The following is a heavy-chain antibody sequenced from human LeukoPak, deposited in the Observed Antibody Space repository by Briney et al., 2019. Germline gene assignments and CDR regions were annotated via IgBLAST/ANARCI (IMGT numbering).Heavy chain of an antibody. J-gene: IGHJ3*01. V-gene: IGHV3-30*04. CDR1: GFTFSSYA. CDR2: ISYDGSNK. Sequence: GGSLRLSCAASGFTFSSYAMHWVRQAPGKGLEWVAVISYDGSNKYYADSVKGRFTISRDNSKNTLYLQMYSLRAEDTAVYYCARDTSYYYDSSGYILWGQGTMVTVSS. CDR3: ARDTSYYYDSSGYIL. D-gene: IGHD3-22*01.